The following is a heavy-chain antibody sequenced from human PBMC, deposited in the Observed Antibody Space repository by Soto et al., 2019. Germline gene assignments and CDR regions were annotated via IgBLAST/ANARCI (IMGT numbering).Heavy chain of an antibody. CDR3: ARERVVVVPAAMRLNKDAFAS. V-gene: IGHV4-31*03. J-gene: IGHJ3*02. Sequence: PSETLSLTCTVSGGSISSGGYYWSWIRQHPGKGLEWIGYIYYSGSTYYNPSLKSRVTISVDTSKNQFSLKLSSVTAADTAVYYCARERVVVVPAAMRLNKDAFASRGQGKMVTV. CDR1: GGSISSGGYY. CDR2: IYYSGST. D-gene: IGHD2-2*01.